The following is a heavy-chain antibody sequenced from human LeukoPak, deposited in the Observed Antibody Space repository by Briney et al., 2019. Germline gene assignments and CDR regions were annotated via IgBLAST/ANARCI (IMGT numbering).Heavy chain of an antibody. Sequence: PGGSLRLSCAVSGFTFSSEAMGWVRQLPGGGLVWVSTISPAGGTTYYAESMKGRFTISRDNSKSTLYLQMNSLRVEDTAVYYCTKVRSGSSSWALRVFDYWGQGALVTVSS. D-gene: IGHD6-13*01. CDR2: ISPAGGTT. CDR1: GFTFSSEA. CDR3: TKVRSGSSSWALRVFDY. J-gene: IGHJ4*02. V-gene: IGHV3-23*01.